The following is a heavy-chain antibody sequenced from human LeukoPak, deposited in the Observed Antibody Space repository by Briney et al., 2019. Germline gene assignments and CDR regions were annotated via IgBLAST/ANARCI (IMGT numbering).Heavy chain of an antibody. CDR2: IWYDGSNK. J-gene: IGHJ4*02. D-gene: IGHD3-22*01. CDR3: AIDKWRENYDIIGYYYY. V-gene: IGHV3-33*01. CDR1: GFIFSSYG. Sequence: GGSLRLSCEASGFIFSSYGMHWVRQAPVKGLEWVAVIWYDGSNKYYADSVKGRFTISRDNSKNTLYLQMNSLRAEDTAVYYCAIDKWRENYDIIGYYYYWGQGTLVTVSS.